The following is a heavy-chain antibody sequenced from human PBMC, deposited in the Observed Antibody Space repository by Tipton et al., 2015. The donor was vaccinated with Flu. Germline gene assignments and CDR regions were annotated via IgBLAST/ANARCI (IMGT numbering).Heavy chain of an antibody. CDR3: AMGDGDSDY. D-gene: IGHD4-17*01. CDR2: IYYSGST. CDR1: GGSISSYY. J-gene: IGHJ4*02. V-gene: IGHV4-59*01. Sequence: TLSLTCTVSGGSISSYYRSWIRQPPGKGLEWIGYIYYSGSTNYNPSLKSRVTISVDTSKNQFSLKLSSVTAADTAVYYCAMGDGDSDYWGQGTLGTVSS.